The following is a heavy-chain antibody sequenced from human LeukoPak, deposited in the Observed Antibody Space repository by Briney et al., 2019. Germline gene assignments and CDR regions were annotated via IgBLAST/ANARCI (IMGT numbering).Heavy chain of an antibody. CDR2: INPSGGST. D-gene: IGHD3-22*01. V-gene: IGHV1-46*01. J-gene: IGHJ6*03. CDR3: ARDELVVVSAHYYYYMDV. Sequence: ASVKVSCKASGYTFTSYYMHWVRQATVQGLEWMGIINPSGGSTGYAQKFQGRVTMSRDMSTSTVYMELSSLRSEDTAVYYCARDELVVVSAHYYYYMDVWGKGTTVTVSS. CDR1: GYTFTSYY.